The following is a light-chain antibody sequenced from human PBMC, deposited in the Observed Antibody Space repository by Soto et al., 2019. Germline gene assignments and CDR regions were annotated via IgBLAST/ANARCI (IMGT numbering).Light chain of an antibody. CDR3: ST. J-gene: IGKJ4*02. V-gene: IGKV3-20*01. CDR1: QSVSSSC. CDR2: GAS. Sequence: EIVLTQTPGTLSLSPGERATLSCRASQSVSSSCLAWYQQKPGQAPRLLIYGASSRATGIPDRFSGSGSGTDLTLTISFLEPEEVAIRYCSTF.